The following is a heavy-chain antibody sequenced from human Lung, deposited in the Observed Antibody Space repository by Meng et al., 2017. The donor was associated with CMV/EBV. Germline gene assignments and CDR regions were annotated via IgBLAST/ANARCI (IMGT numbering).Heavy chain of an antibody. CDR3: ARALVVPAASRDY. D-gene: IGHD2-2*01. J-gene: IGHJ4*02. CDR2: INHSGST. CDR1: GGSFSGYY. Sequence: GSLRLSCAVYGGSFSGYYWSWIRQPPGKGLEWIGEINHSGSTNYNPSLKSRVTISVDTSKNQFSLKLSSVTAADTAAYYCARALVVPAASRDYWGQGTLVTVSS. V-gene: IGHV4-34*01.